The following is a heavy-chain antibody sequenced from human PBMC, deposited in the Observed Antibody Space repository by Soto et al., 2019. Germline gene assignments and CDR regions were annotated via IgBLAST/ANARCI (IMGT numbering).Heavy chain of an antibody. CDR3: ARGPPDYGGNSFFDY. D-gene: IGHD4-17*01. V-gene: IGHV4-59*01. J-gene: IGHJ4*02. Sequence: SETLSLTCTVSGGSISSYYWSWIRQPPGKGLEWIGYIYYSGSTNYNPSLKSRVTISVDTSKNQFSLKLSSVTAADTAVYYCARGPPDYGGNSFFDYWGQGTLVTVSS. CDR1: GGSISSYY. CDR2: IYYSGST.